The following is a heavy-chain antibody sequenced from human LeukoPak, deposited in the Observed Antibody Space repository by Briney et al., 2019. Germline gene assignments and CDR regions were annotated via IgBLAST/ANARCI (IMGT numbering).Heavy chain of an antibody. Sequence: GGSLRPSRVASGFTFNSYAMNWVRQAPGKGLEWVSAITTSGGGTYYADSVKGRFTISRDNSKNTLYLQMNSLRVEDTAAYYCARDTLNGPFVISLDYWGQGALVTVSS. CDR1: GFTFNSYA. CDR3: ARDTLNGPFVISLDY. V-gene: IGHV3-23*01. D-gene: IGHD3-9*01. CDR2: ITTSGGGT. J-gene: IGHJ4*02.